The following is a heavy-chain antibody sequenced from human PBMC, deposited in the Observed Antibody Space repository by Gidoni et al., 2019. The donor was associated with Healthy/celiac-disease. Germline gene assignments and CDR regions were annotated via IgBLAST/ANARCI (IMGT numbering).Heavy chain of an antibody. J-gene: IGHJ6*02. D-gene: IGHD6-13*01. CDR2: IEPSDSYT. V-gene: IGHV5-10-1*03. CDR3: ARHGFRSSSWEYYYYGMDV. Sequence: ELQLVQSGAEVKTPGESLRIPCKGSGYSFTSYWISWVRQMPGKGLEWMGRIEPSDSYTNYSPSFQGHVTISADKSISTAYLQWSSLKASDTAMYYCARHGFRSSSWEYYYYGMDVWGQGTTVTVSS. CDR1: GYSFTSYW.